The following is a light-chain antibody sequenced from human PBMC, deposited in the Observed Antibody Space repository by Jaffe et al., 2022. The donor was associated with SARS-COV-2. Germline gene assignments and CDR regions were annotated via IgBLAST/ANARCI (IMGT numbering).Light chain of an antibody. J-gene: IGKJ3*01. CDR3: QQRSS. Sequence: EIVLTQSPATLSLSPGERATLSCRASQSVNRNVAWYQQKPGQAPRLLIYDASSRATGIPARFSGSGSGTDFTLTISSLEPEDFAVYYCQQRSSFGPGTKVDIK. V-gene: IGKV3-11*01. CDR1: QSVNRN. CDR2: DAS.